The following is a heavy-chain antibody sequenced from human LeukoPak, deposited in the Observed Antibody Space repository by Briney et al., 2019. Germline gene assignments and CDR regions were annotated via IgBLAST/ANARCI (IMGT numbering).Heavy chain of an antibody. J-gene: IGHJ6*03. Sequence: PGGSLRLSCAASGFTFSDYYMSWIRQAPGKGLEWVSYISSSGSTIYYAYSVKGRFTISRDNAKNSLYLQLNSLRAEDTAVYYCARGDGGDFTRYYYYYYMDVWGKGTTVTVSS. CDR1: GFTFSDYY. V-gene: IGHV3-11*04. CDR2: ISSSGSTI. CDR3: ARGDGGDFTRYYYYYYMDV. D-gene: IGHD2-21*01.